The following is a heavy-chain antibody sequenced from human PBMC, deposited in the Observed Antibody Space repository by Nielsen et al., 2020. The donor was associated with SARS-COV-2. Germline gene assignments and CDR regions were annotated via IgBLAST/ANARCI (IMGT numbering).Heavy chain of an antibody. D-gene: IGHD5-12*01. CDR2: LHGIGST. CDR3: ARPGYSGYSFDY. Sequence: GGSLRLSCAVSGVNVTVNWMSWVRQAPGKGLEWVSVLHGIGSTSYADSVKGRFTISRDNPKSSLYLQMNSLRPEDTALYYCARPGYSGYSFDYWGQGTLVFVSS. CDR1: GVNVTVNW. V-gene: IGHV3-53*05. J-gene: IGHJ4*02.